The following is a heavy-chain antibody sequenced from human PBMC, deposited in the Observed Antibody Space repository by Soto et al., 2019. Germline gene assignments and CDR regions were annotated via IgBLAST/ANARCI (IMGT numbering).Heavy chain of an antibody. CDR2: INHSGST. D-gene: IGHD6-19*01. J-gene: IGHJ5*02. V-gene: IGHV4-34*01. CDR1: GGSFSGYY. CDR3: ARGPIAVAGSDWFDP. Sequence: PSETLSLTCAVYGGSFSGYYWSWIRQPPGKGLEWIGEINHSGSTNYNPSLKSRVTISVDTSKNQFSLKLSSVTAADTAVYYCARGPIAVAGSDWFDPWGQGTLVTVAS.